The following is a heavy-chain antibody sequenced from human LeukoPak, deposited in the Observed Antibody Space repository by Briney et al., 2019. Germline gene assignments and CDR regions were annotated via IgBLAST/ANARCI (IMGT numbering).Heavy chain of an antibody. Sequence: SETLSLTCTVSGDSISSYYWSWIRQPPGKGLEWIGKIYHNGNTYYNPSLKGRVTISVDTSKNQFSLKLSSVTAADTALYYCAREFTEYYYDSSKASYWGQGTLVTVSS. D-gene: IGHD3-22*01. CDR3: AREFTEYYYDSSKASY. V-gene: IGHV4-38-2*02. CDR2: IYHNGNT. CDR1: GDSISSYY. J-gene: IGHJ4*02.